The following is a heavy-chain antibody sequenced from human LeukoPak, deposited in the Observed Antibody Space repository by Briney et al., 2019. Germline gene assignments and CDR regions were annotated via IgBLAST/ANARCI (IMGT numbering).Heavy chain of an antibody. J-gene: IGHJ5*02. CDR3: ARGVDGFDP. CDR1: GFTFSRYD. V-gene: IGHV3-13*01. Sequence: GGSLRLSCAASGFTFSRYDIHWVRQAAGRGLEWVAAIAIGGDTFYAGSVKGRFTISRENAKNSLYLQMNSLRAGDTAVYYCARGVDGFDPWGQGTLVTVSS. CDR2: IAIGGDT.